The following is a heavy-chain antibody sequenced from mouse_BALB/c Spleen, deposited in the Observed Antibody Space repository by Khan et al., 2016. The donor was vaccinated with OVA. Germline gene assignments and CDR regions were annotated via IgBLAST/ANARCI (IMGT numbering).Heavy chain of an antibody. CDR1: GYTFTSYW. CDR2: TNPTNGRT. V-gene: IGHV1S81*02. Sequence: QVQLQQPGAELVKAGVSVKMSCKASGYTFTSYWMHWVKQRLGQGLEWFAETNPTNGRTYYNEKFKSKATLTVDKSSSTAYMLLSGPTFEDSAVYYYARIKNIVATYFDYWGQGTTLTVSS. J-gene: IGHJ2*01. CDR3: ARIKNIVATYFDY. D-gene: IGHD1-1*01.